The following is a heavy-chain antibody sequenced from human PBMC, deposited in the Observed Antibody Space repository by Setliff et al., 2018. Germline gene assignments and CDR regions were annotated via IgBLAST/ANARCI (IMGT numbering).Heavy chain of an antibody. Sequence: SETLSLTCTVSGGSIRSYYWSWIRQPPGKGLEWIGYIYDSGSINYNPSLKSRVTISVDTSRNQFSLKLSSVTATDTAIYYCARHVGIRGRGYNYYYYYMDVWGKGTTVTVSS. CDR3: ARHVGIRGRGYNYYYYYMDV. CDR1: GGSIRSYY. J-gene: IGHJ6*03. V-gene: IGHV4-59*08. CDR2: IYDSGSI. D-gene: IGHD3-10*01.